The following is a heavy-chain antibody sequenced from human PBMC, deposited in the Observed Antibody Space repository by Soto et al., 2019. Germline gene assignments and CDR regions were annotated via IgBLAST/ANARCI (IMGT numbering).Heavy chain of an antibody. V-gene: IGHV4-4*02. CDR1: GGSISSSNW. Sequence: QVQLQESGPGLVKPSGTLSLTCAVSGGSISSSNWWSWVRQPPGKGLEWIGEIYHSGSTNYNPSLKSRVPISADKSKNPFSLKPSSVTAADTAVYYCARLVLGTNWFAPWGQGTLVTVSS. D-gene: IGHD2-8*02. CDR3: ARLVLGTNWFAP. J-gene: IGHJ5*02. CDR2: IYHSGST.